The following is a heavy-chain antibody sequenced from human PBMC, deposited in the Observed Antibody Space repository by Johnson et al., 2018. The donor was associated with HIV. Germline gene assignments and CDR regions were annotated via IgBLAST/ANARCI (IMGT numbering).Heavy chain of an antibody. J-gene: IGHJ3*02. Sequence: VQLVESGGGLVQPGRSLKLSCAASGFTFDDYAMHWVRQTPGKGLEWVSVIYSGGSTYYADSVQGRFTISRDNSKNSLFLQMNSLRVEDTAVYYCARSGGYPNAFDMWGQGTLVTVPA. CDR2: IYSGGST. CDR3: ARSGGYPNAFDM. CDR1: GFTFDDYA. D-gene: IGHD6-13*01. V-gene: IGHV3-66*01.